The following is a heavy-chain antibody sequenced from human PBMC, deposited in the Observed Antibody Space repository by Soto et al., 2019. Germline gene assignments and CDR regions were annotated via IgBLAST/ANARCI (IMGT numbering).Heavy chain of an antibody. CDR3: ADLRARVFDY. V-gene: IGHV1-46*01. CDR1: GYTFTSYY. D-gene: IGHD4-17*01. CDR2: INPSGGST. Sequence: QVQLVQSGAEVKKPGASVKVSCKASGYTFTSYYMHCVRQAPGQGLEWMGIINPSGGSTSYAQKFQGRVTMTRDTSTITVYMELSSLRSEDTAVYYCADLRARVFDYWGQGTLVTVSS. J-gene: IGHJ4*02.